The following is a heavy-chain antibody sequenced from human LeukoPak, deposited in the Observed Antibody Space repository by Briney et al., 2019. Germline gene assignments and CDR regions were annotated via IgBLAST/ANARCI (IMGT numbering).Heavy chain of an antibody. CDR1: GFTFSNYW. D-gene: IGHD1-26*01. CDR3: ARGTSGRNYFFDY. J-gene: IGHJ4*02. V-gene: IGHV3-74*01. CDR2: IYSDGSST. Sequence: GGSLRLSCAASGFTFSNYWMHWVRQAPGKGLVWVSHIYSDGSSTNYADSVKGRFTISRDNAKNTLYLQMNSLTAEDTAVYYCARGTSGRNYFFDYWGQGTLVSVSS.